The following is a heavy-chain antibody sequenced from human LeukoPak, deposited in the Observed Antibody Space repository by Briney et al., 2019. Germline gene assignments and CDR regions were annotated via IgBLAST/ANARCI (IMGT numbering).Heavy chain of an antibody. CDR3: ARDTRKDYGDYYLDY. D-gene: IGHD4-17*01. V-gene: IGHV3-48*01. CDR1: GFTFSSYS. CDR2: ISSSSSTI. Sequence: GGSLRLSCAASGFTFSSYSMNWVRQAPGKGLEWVSYISSSSSTIYYADSVKGRFAISRDNAKNSLYLQMNSLRAEDTAVYYCARDTRKDYGDYYLDYWGQGTLVTVSS. J-gene: IGHJ4*02.